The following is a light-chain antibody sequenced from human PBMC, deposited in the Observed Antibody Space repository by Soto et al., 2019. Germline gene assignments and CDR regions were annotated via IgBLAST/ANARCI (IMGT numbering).Light chain of an antibody. CDR1: SGDIGSYNR. CDR2: EVS. Sequence: QSALTQPASVSGSPGQSITISCTGTSGDIGSYNRVSWYQQHPGKAPKLIIFEVSNRPSGVSNRFSGSKSGNTASLTISGLQAEAEADYYCSSYTSSSTLFGTGTKLTVL. V-gene: IGLV2-14*01. CDR3: SSYTSSSTL. J-gene: IGLJ1*01.